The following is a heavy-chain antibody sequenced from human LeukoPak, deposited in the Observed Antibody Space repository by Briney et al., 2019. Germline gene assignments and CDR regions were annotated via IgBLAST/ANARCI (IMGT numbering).Heavy chain of an antibody. D-gene: IGHD6-13*01. CDR2: IRYDGSNK. CDR1: GFTFSSYG. CDR3: AKDFPTAAADRGDY. Sequence: GGSLRLSCAASGFTFSSYGMHWVRQAPGKGLEWVAFIRYDGSNKYYADSVKGRFTISRDNSKDTLYLQMNSLRAEDTAVYYCAKDFPTAAADRGDYWGQGTLVTVSS. J-gene: IGHJ4*02. V-gene: IGHV3-30*02.